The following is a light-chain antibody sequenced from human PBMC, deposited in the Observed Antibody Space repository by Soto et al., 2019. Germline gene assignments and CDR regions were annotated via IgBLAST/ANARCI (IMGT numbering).Light chain of an antibody. CDR1: SNDVGSYNL. CDR3: CSYAGTSTYVV. Sequence: QSVLTQPASVSGSPGQSITISCTGTSNDVGSYNLVSWYQQHPGKAPKLMIYDVNERPSGVSNRFSGSKSGNTASLTISGLQAEDEADYYCCSYAGTSTYVVFGGGTKLTVL. J-gene: IGLJ2*01. V-gene: IGLV2-23*02. CDR2: DVN.